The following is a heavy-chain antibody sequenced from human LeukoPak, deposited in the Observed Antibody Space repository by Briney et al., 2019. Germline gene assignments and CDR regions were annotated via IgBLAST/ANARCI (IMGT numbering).Heavy chain of an antibody. CDR1: GYIFTGYY. CDR2: INPRRGDT. Sequence: GSSVKVSCKASGYIFTGYYVYSVRQAPGQGLEWMGWINPRRGDTKYARKFQGRVSMPTDTSIRTAHLALNSLRCADTARYFCAREDRPAVARGVTYYMEVWGKGTTVIVSS. D-gene: IGHD3-10*01. V-gene: IGHV1-2*02. J-gene: IGHJ6*03. CDR3: AREDRPAVARGVTYYMEV.